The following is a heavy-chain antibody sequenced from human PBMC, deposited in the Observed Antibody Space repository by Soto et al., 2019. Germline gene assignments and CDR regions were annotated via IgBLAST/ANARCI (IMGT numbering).Heavy chain of an antibody. CDR1: GFTVGISY. CDR3: ARGGGSGYDFGY. CDR2: IYSGGET. V-gene: IGHV3-66*01. D-gene: IGHD5-12*01. Sequence: PGGSLRLSCAASGFTVGISYMTWVRQVPGKGLEWVSIIYSGGETYYAASVKGRFTISRDNSKNTLFLQMSSLRAEDTAVYFCARGGGSGYDFGYWGQGTLVTVSS. J-gene: IGHJ4*02.